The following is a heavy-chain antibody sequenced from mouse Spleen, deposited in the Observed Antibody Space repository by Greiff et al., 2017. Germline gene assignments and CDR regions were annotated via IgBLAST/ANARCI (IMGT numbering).Heavy chain of an antibody. Sequence: VHLVESGAELARPGASVKMSCKASGYTFTSYTMHWVKQRPGQGLEWIGYINPSSGYTKYNQKFKDKATLTADKSSSTAYMQLSSLTSEDSAVYYCARLGLRPHWYFDVWGAGTTVTVSS. J-gene: IGHJ1*01. CDR3: ARLGLRPHWYFDV. D-gene: IGHD2-4*01. CDR2: INPSSGYT. CDR1: GYTFTSYT. V-gene: IGHV1-4*01.